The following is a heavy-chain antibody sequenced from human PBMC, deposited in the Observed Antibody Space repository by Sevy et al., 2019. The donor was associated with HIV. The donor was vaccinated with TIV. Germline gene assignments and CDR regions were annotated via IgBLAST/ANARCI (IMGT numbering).Heavy chain of an antibody. CDR1: RFTFSSYA. J-gene: IGHJ4*02. V-gene: IGHV3-23*01. CDR3: AKSGIAVAGRPPRYFDY. D-gene: IGHD6-19*01. Sequence: GGSLRLSCAASRFTFSSYAMSWVRQAPGEGLEWVSGISESGGNTYYADSVSGRFTISRDNSKNTLYLHMNSLRAEDTAVYYCAKSGIAVAGRPPRYFDYWGQGTLVTVSS. CDR2: ISESGGNT.